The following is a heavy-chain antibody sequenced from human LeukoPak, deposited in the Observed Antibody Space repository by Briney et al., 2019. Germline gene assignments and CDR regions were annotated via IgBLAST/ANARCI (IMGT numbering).Heavy chain of an antibody. CDR1: GGSISSGGYS. Sequence: SETLSLTCAVSGGSISSGGYSWSWIRQPPGKGLEWIGYIYHSGSTYYNPSLKSRVTISVDTSKNQFSLKLSSVTAADTAVYYCARVVSGYYYYCDYWGQGTLVTVSS. D-gene: IGHD3-22*01. J-gene: IGHJ4*02. V-gene: IGHV4-30-2*01. CDR2: IYHSGST. CDR3: ARVVSGYYYYCDY.